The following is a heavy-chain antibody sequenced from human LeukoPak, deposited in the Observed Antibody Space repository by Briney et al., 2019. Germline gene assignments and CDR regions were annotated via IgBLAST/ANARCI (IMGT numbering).Heavy chain of an antibody. Sequence: QTGGSLRLSCEASGFTFSNYAMRWVRQAPGKGLEWVAVAYFDGKSYFYAHFVEGRFTISRDNSKNTLNLQMSDLRVEDTALYYCARAGAVDRGLDVWGQGTTVTVSS. CDR3: ARAGAVDRGLDV. V-gene: IGHV3-33*01. D-gene: IGHD3-10*01. CDR2: AYFDGKSY. CDR1: GFTFSNYA. J-gene: IGHJ6*02.